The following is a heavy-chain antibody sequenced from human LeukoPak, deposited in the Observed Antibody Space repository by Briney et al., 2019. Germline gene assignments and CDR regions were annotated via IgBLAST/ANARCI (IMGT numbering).Heavy chain of an antibody. CDR3: AKAASGSSYNYFDY. CDR2: ISYDGNYK. CDR1: GITISSYG. D-gene: IGHD3-10*01. Sequence: PGVSLRLSCAASGITISSYGMHWVRQAPGKGLDWVAVISYDGNYKYYADSVKGRFTISKDISKNTLYLEMNSLRAEDTAVYYCAKAASGSSYNYFDYWGHGTLVTVSS. J-gene: IGHJ4*01. V-gene: IGHV3-30*18.